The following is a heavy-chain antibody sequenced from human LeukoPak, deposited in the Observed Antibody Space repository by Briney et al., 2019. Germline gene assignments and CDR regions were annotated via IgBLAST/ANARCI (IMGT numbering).Heavy chain of an antibody. J-gene: IGHJ4*02. D-gene: IGHD4-17*01. CDR2: IIPIFGTA. CDR1: GGTFSSYA. V-gene: IGHV1-69*13. Sequence: SVKVSCKASGGTFSSYAISWVRQAPGQGLEWMGGIIPIFGTANYAQKFQGRVTITADESTSIAYMELSSLRSEDTAVYYCARAGPRSGLRKYYFDYWGQGTLVTVSS. CDR3: ARAGPRSGLRKYYFDY.